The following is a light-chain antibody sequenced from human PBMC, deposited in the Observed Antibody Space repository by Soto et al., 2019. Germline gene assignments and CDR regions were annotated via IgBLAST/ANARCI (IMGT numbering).Light chain of an antibody. CDR2: GTS. Sequence: EIVMTQSPATLSVSPGERATLSCMASQSVSSSHLAWYQHKPGRAPRLLIDGTSSRATGIPDRFSGSGSGTDFTLTISRLEPEDFAVYYCQQYDSLVTFGQGTKVDIK. J-gene: IGKJ1*01. V-gene: IGKV3-20*01. CDR1: QSVSSSH. CDR3: QQYDSLVT.